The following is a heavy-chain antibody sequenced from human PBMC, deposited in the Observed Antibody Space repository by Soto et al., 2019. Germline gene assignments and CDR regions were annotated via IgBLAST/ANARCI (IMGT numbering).Heavy chain of an antibody. J-gene: IGHJ5*02. D-gene: IGHD5-12*01. CDR2: INSDGNT. CDR1: CGSLFGDY. CDR3: ASARRLENWFDP. V-gene: IGHV4-4*07. Sequence: SETLSLTCTGACGSLFGDYCTWIRQPAGGGLEWIGRINSDGNTNYSPSLKSRVTMSVDPSRKHFSLNLTSVTAADTASYFCASARRLENWFDPWGPGIQVTVSS.